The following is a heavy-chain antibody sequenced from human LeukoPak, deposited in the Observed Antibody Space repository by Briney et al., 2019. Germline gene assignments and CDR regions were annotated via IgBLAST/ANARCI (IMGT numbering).Heavy chain of an antibody. CDR3: GRNFEASSTWYIQY. Sequence: PSETLSLTCTVSGASIHDDHFTWIRQPPGRGLEWIGFVYYRGSAKYNPSLESRVTISVDTSKKQISLILKSVTAADTAVYYCGRNFEASSTWYIQYWGQGSLVTASS. CDR2: VYYRGSA. V-gene: IGHV4-59*12. J-gene: IGHJ1*01. CDR1: GASIHDDH. D-gene: IGHD2-2*01.